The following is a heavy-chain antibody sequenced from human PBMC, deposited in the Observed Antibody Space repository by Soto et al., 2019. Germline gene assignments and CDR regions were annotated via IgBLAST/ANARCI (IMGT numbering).Heavy chain of an antibody. J-gene: IGHJ4*02. CDR2: IWYDGSNK. D-gene: IGHD5-18*01. CDR3: ARDRGYSLGAFDY. CDR1: GFTFSSYG. Sequence: ESGGGVVQPGRSLRLSCAASGFTFSSYGMHWVRQAPGKGLEWVAVIWYDGSNKYYADSVKGRFTISRDNSKNTLYLQMNSLRAEDTAVYYCARDRGYSLGAFDYWGQGTLVTVSS. V-gene: IGHV3-33*01.